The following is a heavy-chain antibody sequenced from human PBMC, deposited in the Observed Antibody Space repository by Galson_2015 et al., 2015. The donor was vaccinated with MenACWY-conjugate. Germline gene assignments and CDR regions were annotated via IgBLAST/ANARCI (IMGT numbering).Heavy chain of an antibody. CDR1: GYAFNSGYY. CDR3: ARHYASASYFDY. V-gene: IGHV4-38-2*01. D-gene: IGHD3-10*01. CDR2: VYHNGDT. J-gene: IGHJ4*02. Sequence: TLSLTCSVSGYAFNSGYYWGWIRQSPGQGLEWIGNVYHNGDTYYNPSLKSRVTISVDTSNNEFSLQLRSVTAADTAVFYCARHYASASYFDYWGPGTVVTVSS.